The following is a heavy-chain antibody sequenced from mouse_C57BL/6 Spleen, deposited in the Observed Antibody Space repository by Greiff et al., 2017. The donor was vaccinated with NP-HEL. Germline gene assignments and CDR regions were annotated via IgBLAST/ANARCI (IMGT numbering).Heavy chain of an antibody. CDR2: ISDGGSYT. J-gene: IGHJ4*01. CDR1: GFTFSSYA. D-gene: IGHD4-1*01. V-gene: IGHV5-4*01. CDR3: ARDLWDGDYYAMDY. Sequence: EVKLMESGGGLVKPGGSLKLSCAASGFTFSSYAMSWVRQTPEKRLEWVATISDGGSYTYYPDNVKGRFTISRDNAKNNLYLQMSHLKSEDTAMYYCARDLWDGDYYAMDYWGQGTSVTVSS.